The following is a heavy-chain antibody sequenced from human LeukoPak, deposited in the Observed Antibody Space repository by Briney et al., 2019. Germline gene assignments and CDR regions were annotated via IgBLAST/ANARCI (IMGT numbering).Heavy chain of an antibody. V-gene: IGHV3-23*01. CDR3: AKSGSSWYRSYFDY. CDR2: ISGSGGST. CDR1: GFTFSSYA. J-gene: IGHJ4*02. D-gene: IGHD6-13*01. Sequence: GGSLRLSCAASGFTFSSYAMSWVRQAPGKGVEWVSAISGSGGSTYYADSVKGRFTISRDNSKNTLYQQMNSVRDEDTAVYYCAKSGSSWYRSYFDYWGQGTLVTVSS.